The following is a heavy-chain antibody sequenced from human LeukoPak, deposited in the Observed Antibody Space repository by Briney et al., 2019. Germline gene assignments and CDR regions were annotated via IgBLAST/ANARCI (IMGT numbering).Heavy chain of an antibody. CDR1: GFTFSSYA. Sequence: GGSLRLSCAASGFTFSSYAMHWVRQAPGKGLEWVAVISYDGSNKYYADSVKGRFTISRDNSKNTLYLQMNSLRAEDTAVYYCAGEGLTSRTFDYWGQGTLVTVSS. CDR3: AGEGLTSRTFDY. V-gene: IGHV3-30*01. D-gene: IGHD1-20*01. CDR2: ISYDGSNK. J-gene: IGHJ4*02.